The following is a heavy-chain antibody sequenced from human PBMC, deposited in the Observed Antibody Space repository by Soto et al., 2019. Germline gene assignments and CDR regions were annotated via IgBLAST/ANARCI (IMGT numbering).Heavy chain of an antibody. CDR2: INHSGST. CDR1: GGSFSGYY. CDR3: ARGKRYSSSWYGLYYYGMDV. V-gene: IGHV4-34*01. Sequence: PSETLSLTCAVYGGSFSGYYWSWIRQPPGKGLEWIGEINHSGSTNYNPSLKSRVTISVDTSKNQFSLKLSSVTAADTAVYYCARGKRYSSSWYGLYYYGMDVWGQGTTVTVS. J-gene: IGHJ6*02. D-gene: IGHD6-13*01.